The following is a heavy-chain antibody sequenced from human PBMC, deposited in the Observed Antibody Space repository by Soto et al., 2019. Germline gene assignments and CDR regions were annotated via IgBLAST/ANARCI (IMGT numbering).Heavy chain of an antibody. CDR2: INHSGST. Sequence: SETLSLTCAVYGGSFSGYYWSWIRQPPGKGLEWIGEINHSGSTNYNPSLKSRVTISVDTSKNQFSLKLSSVTAADTAVYYCARAGRSSSSYYYYYYGMDVWGQGTTVTVSS. D-gene: IGHD6-6*01. CDR3: ARAGRSSSSYYYYYYGMDV. V-gene: IGHV4-34*01. J-gene: IGHJ6*02. CDR1: GGSFSGYY.